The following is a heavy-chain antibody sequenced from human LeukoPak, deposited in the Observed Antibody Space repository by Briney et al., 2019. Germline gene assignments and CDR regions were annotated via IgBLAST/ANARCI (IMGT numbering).Heavy chain of an antibody. CDR1: GGSISSYY. CDR2: IYYSGST. CDR3: ARHEWQQLVKFDY. V-gene: IGHV4-59*08. Sequence: SETLSLTCTVSGGSISSYYWSWIRQPPGKGLEWIGYIYYSGSTNYNPSLKGRVTMSVDTSKNQFSLKVSSVTAADTAVYYCARHEWQQLVKFDYWGQGALVTVSS. D-gene: IGHD6-13*01. J-gene: IGHJ4*02.